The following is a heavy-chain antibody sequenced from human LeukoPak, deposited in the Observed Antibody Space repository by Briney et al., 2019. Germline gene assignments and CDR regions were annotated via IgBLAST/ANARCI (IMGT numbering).Heavy chain of an antibody. V-gene: IGHV4-61*02. CDR2: IYTSGST. CDR1: GGSISSGSYY. CDR3: ARGWGRIFSSPYYFDY. J-gene: IGHJ4*02. Sequence: PSETRSLTCTVSGGSISSGSYYWSWIRQPAGKGLEWIGRIYTSGSTNYNPSLKSRVTISVDTSKNQFSLKLSSVTAADTAVYYCARGWGRIFSSPYYFDYWGQGTLVTVSS. D-gene: IGHD3-16*01.